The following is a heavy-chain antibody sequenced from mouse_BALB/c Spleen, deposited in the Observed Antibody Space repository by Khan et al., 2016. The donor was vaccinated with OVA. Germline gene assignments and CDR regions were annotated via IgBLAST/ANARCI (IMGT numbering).Heavy chain of an antibody. CDR2: INTYTGEP. V-gene: IGHV9-3-1*01. CDR3: ARPPYFAYTVDY. CDR1: GYSFTNYG. D-gene: IGHD2-10*01. J-gene: IGHJ4*01. Sequence: QIQLVQSGPELKKPGETVKISCKASGYSFTNYGINWVKQSPGKALKWMGWINTYTGEPTYADDFKGRFAFSLETSANTVYLQINILKNEDTATYFCARPPYFAYTVDYWGQGTSVTVSS.